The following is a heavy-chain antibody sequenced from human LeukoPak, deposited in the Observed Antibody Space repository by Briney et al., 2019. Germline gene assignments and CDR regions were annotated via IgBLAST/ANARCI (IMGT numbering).Heavy chain of an antibody. CDR3: AREIVVVIRSHAFDI. J-gene: IGHJ3*02. D-gene: IGHD3-22*01. Sequence: PGGSLRLSCAASGFTFSSYSMNWVRQAPGKGLEWVSSISSSSSYIYYADSVKGRFTISRDNAKNSLYLQMNSLRAEDTAVYYCAREIVVVIRSHAFDIWGQGTMVTVSS. V-gene: IGHV3-21*01. CDR1: GFTFSSYS. CDR2: ISSSSSYI.